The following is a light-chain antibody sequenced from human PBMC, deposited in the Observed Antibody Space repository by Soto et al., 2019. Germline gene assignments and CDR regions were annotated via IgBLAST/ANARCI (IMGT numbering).Light chain of an antibody. CDR2: SHN. V-gene: IGLV1-47*02. Sequence: QSVLTQPPSTSGTPGQRVTISCSGSGSNIGNNFVFWYQHLPGTAPKLLIYSHNQRPSGVPDRFSGSTSGTSASLAISGLRSEDEADYYCAAWDDSLSGVVFGGGTKVTVL. CDR1: GSNIGNNF. J-gene: IGLJ2*01. CDR3: AAWDDSLSGVV.